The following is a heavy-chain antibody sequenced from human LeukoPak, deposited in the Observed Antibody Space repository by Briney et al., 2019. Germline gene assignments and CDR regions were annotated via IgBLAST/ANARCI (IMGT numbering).Heavy chain of an antibody. J-gene: IGHJ3*02. D-gene: IGHD4-17*01. CDR3: AKDRRGMTTTPGAFDI. Sequence: GGSLRLSCAASGFTFDDYAMHWVRQAPGKGLEWVSGISWNSGSIGYADSVKGRFTISRDNAKNSLYLQMNSLRAEDTALYYCAKDRRGMTTTPGAFDIWGQGTMVTVSS. CDR2: ISWNSGSI. V-gene: IGHV3-9*01. CDR1: GFTFDDYA.